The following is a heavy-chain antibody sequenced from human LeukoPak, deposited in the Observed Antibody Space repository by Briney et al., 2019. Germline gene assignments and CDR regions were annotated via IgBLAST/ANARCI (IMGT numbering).Heavy chain of an antibody. CDR2: ISYDGSNK. CDR3: AKGWRGFDY. Sequence: GGSLRLSCAASGFTFSSFGMHWVRQAPGKGLEWVAVISYDGSNKYYADSVKGRFTISRDNSKNTLYLQMNSLGAEDTAVYYCAKGWRGFDYWGQGTLVTVSS. V-gene: IGHV3-30*18. D-gene: IGHD5-24*01. CDR1: GFTFSSFG. J-gene: IGHJ4*02.